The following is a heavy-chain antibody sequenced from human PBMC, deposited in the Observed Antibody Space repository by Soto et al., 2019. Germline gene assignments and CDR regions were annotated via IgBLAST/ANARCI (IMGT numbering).Heavy chain of an antibody. Sequence: SVKVSCKASGGTFSSYAISWVRQAPGQGLEWMGGIIPIFGTANYAQKLQGRVTITADKSTSTAYMELSSLRSEDTAVYYCARRGSSSWDDYYYYGMDVWGQGTTVTVSS. J-gene: IGHJ6*02. CDR1: GGTFSSYA. CDR2: IIPIFGTA. CDR3: ARRGSSSWDDYYYYGMDV. D-gene: IGHD6-13*01. V-gene: IGHV1-69*06.